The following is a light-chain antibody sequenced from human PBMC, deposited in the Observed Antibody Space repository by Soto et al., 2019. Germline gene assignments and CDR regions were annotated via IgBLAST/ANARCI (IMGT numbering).Light chain of an antibody. CDR3: ETWYSNTHKV. V-gene: IGLV4-60*02. Sequence: QSVLTQSSSASASLGSSVKLTCILSSGHSTYIIAWHQQQPGKAPRFLMTLDRSGSYNRGSGVPDRFSGSSSGADRYLAISHLQFEDEGDYYCETWYSNTHKVFGGGTKLTVL. CDR1: SGHSTYI. J-gene: IGLJ3*02. CDR2: LDRSGSY.